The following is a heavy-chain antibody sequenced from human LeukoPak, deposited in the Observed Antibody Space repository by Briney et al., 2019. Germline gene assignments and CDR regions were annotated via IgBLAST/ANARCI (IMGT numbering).Heavy chain of an antibody. V-gene: IGHV1-2*02. D-gene: IGHD3-22*01. CDR3: ARDLGYYDSSGYDY. J-gene: IGHJ4*02. CDR2: INPNSGGT. CDR1: GYTFTGYY. Sequence: EASVKVSCKASGYTFTGYYMHWVRQAPGQGLEWMGWINPNSGGTNYAQKFQGRVTMTRGTSISTAYTELSRLRSDDTAVYYCARDLGYYDSSGYDYWGQGTLVTVSS.